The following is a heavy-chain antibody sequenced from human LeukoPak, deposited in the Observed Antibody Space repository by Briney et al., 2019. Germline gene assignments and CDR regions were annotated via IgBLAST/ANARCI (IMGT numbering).Heavy chain of an antibody. CDR2: ISGSGGGT. CDR3: AKRGVVIRVILVGFHKEAYYFDS. Sequence: PGGSLRLSCAASGITLSNYAMSWVRQAPGKGLEWVAGISGSGGGTHYADSVKGRFTISRDNPKNTLYLQMNNLRAGDTAVYFCAKRGVVIRVILVGFHKEAYYFDSWGQGALVTVSS. D-gene: IGHD3-22*01. CDR1: GITLSNYA. V-gene: IGHV3-23*01. J-gene: IGHJ4*02.